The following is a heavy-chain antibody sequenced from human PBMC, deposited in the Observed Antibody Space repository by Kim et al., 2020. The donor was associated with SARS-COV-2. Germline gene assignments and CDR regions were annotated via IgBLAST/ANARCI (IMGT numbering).Heavy chain of an antibody. CDR3: ASSRRVGWFFDL. CDR1: GGSISSGGYY. V-gene: IGHV4-31*03. CDR2: IYYSGST. Sequence: SETLSITCTVSGGSISSGGYYWSWIRQHPGKGLEWIGYIYYSGSTYYNPSLKSRVTISVDTSKNQFSLKLSSVTAADTAVYYCASSRRVGWFFDLWGRGTLVTVSS. J-gene: IGHJ2*01. D-gene: IGHD1-26*01.